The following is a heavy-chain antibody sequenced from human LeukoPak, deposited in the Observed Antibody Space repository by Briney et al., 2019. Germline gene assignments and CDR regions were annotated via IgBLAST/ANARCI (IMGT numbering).Heavy chain of an antibody. J-gene: IGHJ3*01. CDR1: GFTFTTYG. V-gene: IGHV3-30*03. D-gene: IGHD1-26*01. CDR3: ASSGRIKGDAFDV. CDR2: ISYDGRNK. Sequence: GGSLRLSCAASGFTFTTYGMHWVRQAPGKGLEWVAVISYDGRNKYCGDSVKGRFTISRDNSKNTLYLQMNSLRAEDTAVYYCASSGRIKGDAFDVWGQGTMVTVSS.